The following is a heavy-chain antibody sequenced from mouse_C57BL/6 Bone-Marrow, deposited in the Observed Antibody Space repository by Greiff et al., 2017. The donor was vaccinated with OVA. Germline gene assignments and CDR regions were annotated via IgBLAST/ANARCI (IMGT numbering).Heavy chain of an antibody. Sequence: DVMLVESGGGLVQPGGSLSLSCAASGFTFTDYYMSWARQPPGKALEWLGFIRNKANGYTTEYSASVKGRFTISRDNSQSILYLQMNALRAEDSATYYCARYRGYDYFYYFDYWGQGTTLTVSS. V-gene: IGHV7-3*01. CDR3: ARYRGYDYFYYFDY. D-gene: IGHD2-4*01. CDR1: GFTFTDYY. CDR2: IRNKANGYTT. J-gene: IGHJ2*01.